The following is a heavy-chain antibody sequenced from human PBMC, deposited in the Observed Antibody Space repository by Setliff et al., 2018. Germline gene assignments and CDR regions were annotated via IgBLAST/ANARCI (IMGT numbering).Heavy chain of an antibody. CDR1: GYSISSGYY. V-gene: IGHV4-38-2*01. Sequence: SETLSLTCAVSGYSISSGYYWGWIRQPPGKGLEWIGEIYHSGSTNYNPSLKSRVTISVDTSKNQFSLKLSSVTAADTAVYYCARKSRNIVVVPAAVIYYYYYYMDVWGKGTTVTVSS. CDR2: IYHSGST. J-gene: IGHJ6*03. D-gene: IGHD2-2*01. CDR3: ARKSRNIVVVPAAVIYYYYYYMDV.